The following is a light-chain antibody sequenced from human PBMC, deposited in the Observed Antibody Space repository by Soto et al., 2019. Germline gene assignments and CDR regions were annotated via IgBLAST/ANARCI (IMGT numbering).Light chain of an antibody. J-gene: IGKJ4*01. CDR2: HAS. CDR3: QRRSVLS. V-gene: IGKV3-11*01. CDR1: QSVANF. Sequence: IVLTQSPDTLSLSLGERATLSCRASQSVANFLAWYQQKPGQPPRLLIYHASTRATGIPARFSGSGSGTDFTLTIRSLEPEDFAVYYGQRRSVLSFGGGTKVEIK.